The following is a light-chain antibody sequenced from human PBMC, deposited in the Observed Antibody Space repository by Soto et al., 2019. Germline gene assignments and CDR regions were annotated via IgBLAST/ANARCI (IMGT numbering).Light chain of an antibody. J-gene: IGKJ4*01. CDR2: DGS. CDR3: QQFHSQPLT. Sequence: DIQMTQSPSSLSASVGDRVTITCQASQDISKCVNWYQQKPGTAPKLLIYDGSNVQLGVPSRFSVSGSGTDFTFTINSLRPEDIATYYCQQFHSQPLTFGGGTKVEIK. CDR1: QDISKC. V-gene: IGKV1-33*01.